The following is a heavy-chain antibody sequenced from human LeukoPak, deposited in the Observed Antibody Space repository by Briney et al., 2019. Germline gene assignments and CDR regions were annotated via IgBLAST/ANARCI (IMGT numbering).Heavy chain of an antibody. CDR1: GITVSNYA. D-gene: IGHD2-2*03. Sequence: GGSLRLSCVVSGITVSNYAMTWVRQAPGKGLEWVSGLGGGGGGAKYADSVKGRFTLSRDDSRNTVYLQLNNLRVEDTAIYYCARASWISTADAVCWGQGTQVTVSS. CDR3: ARASWISTADAVC. J-gene: IGHJ4*02. CDR2: LGGGGGGA. V-gene: IGHV3-23*01.